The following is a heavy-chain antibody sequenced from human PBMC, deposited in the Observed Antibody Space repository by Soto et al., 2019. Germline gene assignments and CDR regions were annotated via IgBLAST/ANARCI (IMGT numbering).Heavy chain of an antibody. D-gene: IGHD5-12*01. V-gene: IGHV4-34*01. CDR2: INHSGST. CDR1: GGSFSGYY. CDR3: ARGRGSYYYYYYMDV. Sequence: QVQLQQWGAGLLKPSETLSLTCAVYGGSFSGYYWSPPPPPPGKGLEWIGEINHSGSTNYNPSLKSRVTISVDTSKNQFSLKLSSVTAADTAVYYCARGRGSYYYYYYMDVWGKGTTVTVSS. J-gene: IGHJ6*03.